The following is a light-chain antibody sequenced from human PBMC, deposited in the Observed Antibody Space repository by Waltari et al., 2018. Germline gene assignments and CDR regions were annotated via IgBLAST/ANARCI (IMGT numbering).Light chain of an antibody. V-gene: IGKV1-12*01. CDR2: KAS. Sequence: DIQLTQSPSSLSASVGDRVTITCRASQGISSWLAWYQQKPGKAPNLLIYKASRLQSGVPSRFSGSGSGTDFTLTISSLQPEDFAAYYCQQYNSAPYSFGQGTKVEIE. J-gene: IGKJ2*03. CDR1: QGISSW. CDR3: QQYNSAPYS.